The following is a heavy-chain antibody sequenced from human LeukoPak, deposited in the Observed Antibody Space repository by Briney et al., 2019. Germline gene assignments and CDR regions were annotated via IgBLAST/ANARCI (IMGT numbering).Heavy chain of an antibody. V-gene: IGHV1-69*06. CDR3: ARDPRFWSGYFKNYYYYGMDV. D-gene: IGHD3-3*01. CDR2: IIPIFGTA. CDR1: GGTFSSYA. J-gene: IGHJ6*02. Sequence: GASVKVSCKASGGTFSSYAISWVRQAPGQGLEWMGGIIPIFGTANYAQKFQGRVTITADKSTSTAYMELSSLRSEDTAVYYCARDPRFWSGYFKNYYYYGMDVWGQGTTVTVSS.